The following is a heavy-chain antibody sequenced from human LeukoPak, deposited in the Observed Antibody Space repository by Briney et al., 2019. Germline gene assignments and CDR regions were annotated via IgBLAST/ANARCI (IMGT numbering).Heavy chain of an antibody. CDR2: ISSNGGST. CDR3: AREGRRDGYTYDAFDI. CDR1: GFTFSSYA. J-gene: IGHJ3*02. D-gene: IGHD5-24*01. Sequence: PGGSLRLSCAASGFTFSSYAMHWVRQAPGKGLEYVSAISSNGGSTYYANSVKGRFTISRDNSKNTLYLQMNSLRAEDTAVYYCAREGRRDGYTYDAFDIWGQGTMVTVSS. V-gene: IGHV3-64*01.